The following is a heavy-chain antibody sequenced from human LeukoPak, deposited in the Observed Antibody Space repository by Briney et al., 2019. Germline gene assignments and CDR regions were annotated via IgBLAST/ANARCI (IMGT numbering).Heavy chain of an antibody. CDR2: INPSGGST. Sequence: GASVKVSCKASGYTFTSYYMHWVRQAPGQGLEWMGIINPSGGSTSYAQKFQGRVTMTRDTSKNQFSLKLSSVTAADTAVYYCARDGPDPGYFQHWGQGTLVTVSS. CDR3: ARDGPDPGYFQH. CDR1: GYTFTSYY. J-gene: IGHJ1*01. V-gene: IGHV1-46*01.